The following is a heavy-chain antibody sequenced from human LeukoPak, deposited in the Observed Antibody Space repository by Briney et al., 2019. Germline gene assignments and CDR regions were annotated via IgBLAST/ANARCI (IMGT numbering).Heavy chain of an antibody. CDR1: GYTFTGYY. V-gene: IGHV1-2*06. CDR2: ISPKSGDT. CDR3: ARGTTVAGTGSRDY. Sequence: ASVKVSCKASGYTFTGYYIHWVRQAPGQGLEWMGRISPKSGDTDYSQKFQGGVALTSDSSITSAYMELNRLTSDATAVYYCARGTTVAGTGSRDYWGQGTLVTVSS. D-gene: IGHD6-19*01. J-gene: IGHJ4*02.